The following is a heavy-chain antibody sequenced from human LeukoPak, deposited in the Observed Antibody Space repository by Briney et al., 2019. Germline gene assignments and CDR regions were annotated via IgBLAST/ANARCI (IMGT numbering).Heavy chain of an antibody. CDR3: ARHPDSSGYYAFDY. Sequence: GGSLRLSCAASGFTFSSYAMSWVRQAPGKGLEWVSAISGSGGCTYYADSVKGRFTISRDNSKNTLYLQMNSLRAEDTAVYYCARHPDSSGYYAFDYWGQGTLVTVSS. CDR2: ISGSGGCT. D-gene: IGHD3-22*01. V-gene: IGHV3-23*01. J-gene: IGHJ4*02. CDR1: GFTFSSYA.